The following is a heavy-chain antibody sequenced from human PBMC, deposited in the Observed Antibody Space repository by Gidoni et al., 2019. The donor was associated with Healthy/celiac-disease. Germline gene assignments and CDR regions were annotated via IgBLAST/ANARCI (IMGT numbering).Heavy chain of an antibody. V-gene: IGHV3-11*05. J-gene: IGHJ4*02. CDR2: ISSSSSYT. CDR1: GFTFSDYY. CDR3: ARDYYGSGSTNDY. Sequence: QVQLVESGGGLVKPGGSLRLSFAASGFTFSDYYMSWIRQAPGKGLEWVSYISSSSSYTNYADSGKGRFTISRDNAKNSLYLQMNSLRAEDTAVYYCARDYYGSGSTNDYWGQGTLVTVSS. D-gene: IGHD3-10*01.